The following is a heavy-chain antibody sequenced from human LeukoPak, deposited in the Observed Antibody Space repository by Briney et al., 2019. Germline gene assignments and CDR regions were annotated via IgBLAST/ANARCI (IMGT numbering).Heavy chain of an antibody. D-gene: IGHD2-2*02. CDR1: GRSFRGYY. CDR2: INYSGST. CDR3: ARGTLSLYCSSTSCYTSNWFDP. Sequence: SDPLTLPCAVYGRSFRGYYWRCIRHPRGRGLEWIGEINYSGSTNLNPSLKSRVPISVDTSQNHFSLKLSPVTAADTAVYYCARGTLSLYCSSTSCYTSNWFDPGGQGTLVTVS. J-gene: IGHJ5*02. V-gene: IGHV4-34*01.